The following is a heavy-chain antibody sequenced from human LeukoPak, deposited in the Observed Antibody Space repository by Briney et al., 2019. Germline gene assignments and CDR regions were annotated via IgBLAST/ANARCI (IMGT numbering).Heavy chain of an antibody. V-gene: IGHV3-53*01. CDR3: ARWFGELFWYFDY. D-gene: IGHD3-10*01. CDR1: GFTVSGNH. Sequence: SGGSLRLSCAASGFTVSGNHMSWVRQAPGKGLEWVSVIYSGGSTYYADSVKGRFTISRDNSKNTLYLQMNSLRAEDTAVYYCARWFGELFWYFDYWGQGTLVTVSS. J-gene: IGHJ4*02. CDR2: IYSGGST.